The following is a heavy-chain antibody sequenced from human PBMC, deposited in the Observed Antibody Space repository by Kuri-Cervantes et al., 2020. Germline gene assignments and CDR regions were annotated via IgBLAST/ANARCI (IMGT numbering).Heavy chain of an antibody. D-gene: IGHD2-21*01. CDR2: IIPIFGTA. CDR1: GGTFSSYA. V-gene: IGHV1-69*06. CDR3: ARERFIDWVDLDAFDI. J-gene: IGHJ3*02. Sequence: SVKVSCKASGGTFSSYAISWVRQAPGQGLEWMGGIIPIFGTANYAQKFQGRVTITADKSTSTAYMELSSLRSEDTAVYYCARERFIDWVDLDAFDIWGQGTVVTVSS.